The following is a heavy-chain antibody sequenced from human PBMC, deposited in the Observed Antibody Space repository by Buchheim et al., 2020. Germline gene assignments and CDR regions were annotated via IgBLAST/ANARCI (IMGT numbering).Heavy chain of an antibody. CDR3: ARIPCTKTDCYYDY. D-gene: IGHD2-8*01. J-gene: IGHJ4*02. CDR2: INQGGSQT. V-gene: IGHV3-7*01. Sequence: EVQLVESGGGLVQPGGSLRLSCTAPGFTFRNYWMSWVRQAPGKGLEWVANINQGGSQTFYVDSVKGRFTISRDNAKNSLFLQMNSLRAEDTAVYYCARIPCTKTDCYYDYWGQGT. CDR1: GFTFRNYW.